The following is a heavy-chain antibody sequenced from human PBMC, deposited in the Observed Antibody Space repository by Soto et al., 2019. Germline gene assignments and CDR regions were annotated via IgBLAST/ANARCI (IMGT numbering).Heavy chain of an antibody. Sequence: EVQLVQSGAEVKKPGESLKISCKGSGYSFTSYWIGWVRQMPGKGLEWMGIIYPGDSDTRYSPSFQGQVTISADKSISPAYLQWSSLKASDTAMYYCARRERYSSSPGYWFDPWGQGTLVTVSS. D-gene: IGHD6-6*01. J-gene: IGHJ5*02. CDR1: GYSFTSYW. CDR3: ARRERYSSSPGYWFDP. CDR2: IYPGDSDT. V-gene: IGHV5-51*01.